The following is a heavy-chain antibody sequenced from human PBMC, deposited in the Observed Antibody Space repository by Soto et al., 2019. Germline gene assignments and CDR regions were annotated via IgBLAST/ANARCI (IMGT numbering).Heavy chain of an antibody. CDR2: ISGSGGST. D-gene: IGHD4-17*01. CDR3: AKNKVYGDVDYYYYMDV. J-gene: IGHJ6*03. V-gene: IGHV3-23*01. Sequence: GESLKISCAASGFTFSSYAMSWVRQAPGKGLEWVSAISGSGGSTYYADSVKGRFTIARDNSKNTLYLQMNSLRAEDTAVYYCAKNKVYGDVDYYYYMDVWGKGTTVTVSS. CDR1: GFTFSSYA.